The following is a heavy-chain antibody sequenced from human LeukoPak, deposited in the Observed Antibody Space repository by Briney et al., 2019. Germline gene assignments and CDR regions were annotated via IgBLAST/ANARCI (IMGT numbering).Heavy chain of an antibody. CDR1: GGSFSGYY. CDR2: INHSGST. V-gene: IGHV4-34*01. J-gene: IGHJ3*02. Sequence: SETLSLTCAVYGGSFSGYYWSWIRQPPGKGLEWIGEINHSGSTNYNPSLKSRVTISVDTSKNQFSLKLSSVTAADTAVYYCAKGSRGAFDIWGQGTMVTVSS. CDR3: AKGSRGAFDI. D-gene: IGHD2-15*01.